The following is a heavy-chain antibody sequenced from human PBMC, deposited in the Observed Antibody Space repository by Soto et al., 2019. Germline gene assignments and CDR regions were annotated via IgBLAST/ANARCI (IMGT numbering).Heavy chain of an antibody. V-gene: IGHV4-59*01. CDR3: AKDPNIWFGELPIDY. Sequence: PSETLSLTCSVSGASIRSYYWHWIRQPPGKGLEWIGYVYVSDYTRYNSSLKNRVTISVDTSKSQFYLRLNSVTAADTAVYYCAKDPNIWFGELPIDYWGQGTLVTVSS. D-gene: IGHD3-10*01. CDR2: VYVSDYT. J-gene: IGHJ4*02. CDR1: GASIRSYY.